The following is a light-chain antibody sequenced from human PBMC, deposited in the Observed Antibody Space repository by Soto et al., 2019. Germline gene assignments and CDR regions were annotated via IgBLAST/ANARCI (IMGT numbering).Light chain of an antibody. CDR1: QSVSSN. CDR2: GAS. V-gene: IGKV3-15*01. J-gene: IGKJ4*01. CDR3: QQYNNWPLT. Sequence: EIVMTQSPATLSVSPGERATLSCRASQSVSSNLAWYQQKPGQAPRLLIYGASTRATGIPARCSGSGSGTEVTLTISSLQAADFAVYYWQQYNNWPLTFGGGTKVEIK.